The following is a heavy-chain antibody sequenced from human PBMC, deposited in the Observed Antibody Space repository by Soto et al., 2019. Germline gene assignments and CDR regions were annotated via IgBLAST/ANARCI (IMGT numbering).Heavy chain of an antibody. V-gene: IGHV2-5*02. CDR3: EHIGRITVVRAVIRRVYYSYYYSAV. J-gene: IGHJ6*03. CDR2: IYWDDDK. Sequence: QITLKESGPSLVKPTQTLTLTCTFSGLSLSTSGVGVGWIRLPPGKALEWLAPIYWDDDKRYSPSLKSRLTITQDTPKHQVVLIMTIVGPVDKSVYHCEHIGRITVVRAVIRRVYYSYYYSAVCGKGTTLTL. CDR1: GLSLSTSGVG. D-gene: IGHD3-10*01.